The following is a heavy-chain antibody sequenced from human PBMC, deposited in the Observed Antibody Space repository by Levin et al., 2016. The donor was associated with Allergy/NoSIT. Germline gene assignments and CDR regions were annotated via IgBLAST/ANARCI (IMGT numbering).Heavy chain of an antibody. Sequence: WVRQAPGQRLEWMGWINAGNGNTKYSQKFQGRVTITRDTSASTAYMELSSLRSEDTAVYYCARVKGSSDQTGGIGRRGGRPQSYYYYMDVWGKGTTVTVSS. D-gene: IGHD3-22*01. V-gene: IGHV1-3*01. CDR3: ARVKGSSDQTGGIGRRGGRPQSYYYYMDV. J-gene: IGHJ6*03. CDR2: INAGNGNT.